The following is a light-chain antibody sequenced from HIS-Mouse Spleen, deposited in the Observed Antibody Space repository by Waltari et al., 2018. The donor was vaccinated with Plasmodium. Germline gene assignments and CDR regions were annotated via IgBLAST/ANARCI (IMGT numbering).Light chain of an antibody. V-gene: IGKV3-11*01. CDR3: QQRSNWPPIT. CDR1: QSVSSY. J-gene: IGKJ5*01. CDR2: DAS. Sequence: EIVLTQSPATLSLSPRERATLPCRASQSVSSYLAWYQQKPGQAPRLLIYDASNRATGIPARFSGSGSGTDFTLTISSLEPEDFAVYYCQQRSNWPPITFGQGTRLEIK.